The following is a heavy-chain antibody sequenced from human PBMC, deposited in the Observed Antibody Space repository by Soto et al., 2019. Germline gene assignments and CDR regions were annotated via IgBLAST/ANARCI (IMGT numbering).Heavy chain of an antibody. J-gene: IGHJ6*02. D-gene: IGHD3-3*01. V-gene: IGHV1-46*01. Sequence: ASVKVSCKASGYTFTSYDMHWVRQAPGQGLEWMGIINPSGGSTSYAQKFQGRVTMTRDTSTSTVYMELSSLRSEDTAVYYCARASRNYDFWSGYYKLQGYYYGMDFWGQGTTVTVSS. CDR3: ARASRNYDFWSGYYKLQGYYYGMDF. CDR2: INPSGGST. CDR1: GYTFTSYD.